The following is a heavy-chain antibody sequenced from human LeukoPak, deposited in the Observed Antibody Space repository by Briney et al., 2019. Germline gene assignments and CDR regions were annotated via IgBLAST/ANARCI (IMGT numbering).Heavy chain of an antibody. CDR3: ARDVDYSNYVGY. CDR1: GGSISSSSYY. V-gene: IGHV4-39*07. J-gene: IGHJ4*02. CDR2: IYYSGST. Sequence: SETLSLTCTVSGGSISSSSYYWGWIRQPPGKGLEWIGSIYYSGSTYYNPSLKSRVTISVDTSKNQFSLKLSSVTAADTAVYYCARDVDYSNYVGYWGQGTLVTVSS. D-gene: IGHD4-11*01.